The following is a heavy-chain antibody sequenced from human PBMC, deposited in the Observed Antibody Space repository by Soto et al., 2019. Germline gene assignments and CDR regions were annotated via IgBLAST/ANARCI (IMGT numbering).Heavy chain of an antibody. CDR1: GGTFSSYA. V-gene: IGHV1-69*13. Sequence: SVKVSCKASGGTFSSYAISWVRQAPGQGLEWMGGIIPIFGTANYAQKFQGRVTITADESTSTAYMELSSLRSEDTAVYYCARDRVAAAGAYYYYYGMDVWGQGTTVTVSS. D-gene: IGHD6-13*01. CDR3: ARDRVAAAGAYYYYYGMDV. J-gene: IGHJ6*02. CDR2: IIPIFGTA.